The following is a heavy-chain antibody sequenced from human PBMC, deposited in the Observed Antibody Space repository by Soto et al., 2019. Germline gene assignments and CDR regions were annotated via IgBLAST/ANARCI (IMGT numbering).Heavy chain of an antibody. CDR2: ISYDGSNK. CDR1: GFTFSSYG. V-gene: IGHV3-30*18. CDR3: AKDLYQYGGYGQLY. D-gene: IGHD5-12*01. J-gene: IGHJ4*02. Sequence: GGFLRLSCAASGFTFSSYGMHWVRQAPGKGLEWVAVISYDGSNKYYADSVKGRFTISRDNSKNTLYLQMNSLRAEDTAVYYCAKDLYQYGGYGQLYWGQGTLVTVSS.